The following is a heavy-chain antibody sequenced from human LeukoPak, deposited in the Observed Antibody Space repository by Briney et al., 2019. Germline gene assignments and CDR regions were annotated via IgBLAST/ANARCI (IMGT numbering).Heavy chain of an antibody. CDR3: ARARVDAFDI. CDR2: ISYDGSNK. Sequence: PGGSLRLSCAASGFTFSSYGMHWVRQAPGKGLEWVAVISYDGSNKYYADSVKGRFTISRDNSMNTLYLQMNSLRAEDTAVYYCARARVDAFDIWGQGTMVTVSS. J-gene: IGHJ3*02. V-gene: IGHV3-30*03. CDR1: GFTFSSYG.